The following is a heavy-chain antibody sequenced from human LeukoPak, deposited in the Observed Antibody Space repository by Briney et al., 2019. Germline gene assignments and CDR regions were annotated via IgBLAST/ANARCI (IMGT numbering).Heavy chain of an antibody. D-gene: IGHD4-23*01. V-gene: IGHV4-30-2*01. CDR2: IYHSGST. CDR1: GGSISSGGYS. CDR3: ARRNGGNLDY. Sequence: SQTLSLTCAVSGGSISSGGYSWSWIRQPPGKGLEWIGYIYHSGSTYYNPSLKSRVTISVDRSKNQFSLKLGSVTAADTAVYYCARRNGGNLDYWGQGTLVTVSS. J-gene: IGHJ4*02.